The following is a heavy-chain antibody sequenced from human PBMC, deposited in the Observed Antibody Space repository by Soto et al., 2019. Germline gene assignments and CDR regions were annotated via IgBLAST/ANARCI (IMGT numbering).Heavy chain of an antibody. V-gene: IGHV3-7*04. CDR3: VRAAGTGRLGGFDI. D-gene: IGHD6-19*01. CDR1: GFTFSSYW. CDR2: VKYDGSDK. Sequence: EVQLVESGGGLVQPGGSLRLSCAASGFTFSSYWMNWVRQAPGKGLEWVANVKYDGSDKYYVDSVKGRFTISRDNAKNSLSLQMSSLRAEDTAVYYCVRAAGTGRLGGFDIWGQGTMVTVSS. J-gene: IGHJ3*02.